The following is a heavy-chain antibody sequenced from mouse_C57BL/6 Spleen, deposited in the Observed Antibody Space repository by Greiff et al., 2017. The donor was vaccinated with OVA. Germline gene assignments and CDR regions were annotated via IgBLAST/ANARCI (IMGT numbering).Heavy chain of an antibody. D-gene: IGHD1-1*01. CDR3: ARSLLRYNAMDY. CDR1: GYTFTDYN. J-gene: IGHJ4*01. Sequence: EVQRVESGPELVKPGASVKIPCKASGYTFTDYNMDWVKQSHGKSLEWIGDINPNNGGTIYNQKFKGKATLTVDKSTSTAYMELRSLTSEDTAVYYCARSLLRYNAMDYWGQGTSVTVSS. CDR2: INPNNGGT. V-gene: IGHV1-18*01.